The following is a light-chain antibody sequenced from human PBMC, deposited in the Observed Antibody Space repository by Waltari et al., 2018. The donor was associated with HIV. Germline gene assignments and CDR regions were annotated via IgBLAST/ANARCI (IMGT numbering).Light chain of an antibody. CDR2: DGH. CDR3: GTWDSSLDDVL. Sequence: QSVLTQPPSVSAAPGQKVPISCSGSVPNIGNNYVSWYQQVPGTAPKLIMYDGHQRPSGIPDRFSVAKSGTSATLGITGLQTGDEADYYCGTWDSSLDDVLFGGGSKLTVL. V-gene: IGLV1-51*01. J-gene: IGLJ2*01. CDR1: VPNIGNNY.